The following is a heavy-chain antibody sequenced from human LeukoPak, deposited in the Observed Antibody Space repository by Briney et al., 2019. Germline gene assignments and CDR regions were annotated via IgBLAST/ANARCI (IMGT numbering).Heavy chain of an antibody. CDR3: AAGGKLPRTTGTTKLRAFDI. V-gene: IGHV1-58*01. CDR2: IVVGSGNT. J-gene: IGHJ3*02. D-gene: IGHD1-1*01. CDR1: GFTFTSSA. Sequence: SVKVSCKASGFTFTSSAVQWVRQARGQRLEWIGWIVVGSGNTNYAQKFQERVTTTRVMSTSTAYMELSSLRSEDTAVYYCAAGGKLPRTTGTTKLRAFDIWGQGTMVTVSS.